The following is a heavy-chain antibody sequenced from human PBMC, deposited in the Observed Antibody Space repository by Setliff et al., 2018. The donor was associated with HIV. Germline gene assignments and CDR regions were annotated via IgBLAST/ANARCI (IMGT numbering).Heavy chain of an antibody. CDR3: ASGAVIEVVGSEDYYYYMDV. Sequence: ASVKVSCKASGYTFTGYYMHWVRQAPRQGLEWMGSINLYKDDTHYAQKFQDRVAMTADTSTNTVYMELRSLRSDDTAVYYCASGAVIEVVGSEDYYYYMDVWGKGTTVTVSS. D-gene: IGHD2-15*01. CDR2: INLYKDDT. J-gene: IGHJ6*03. V-gene: IGHV1-18*04. CDR1: GYTFTGYY.